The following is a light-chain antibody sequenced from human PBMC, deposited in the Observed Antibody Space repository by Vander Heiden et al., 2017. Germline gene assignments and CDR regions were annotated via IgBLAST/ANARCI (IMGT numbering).Light chain of an antibody. J-gene: IGKJ2*01. V-gene: IGKV4-1*01. CDR1: QSVLYSSNNKNY. CDR2: WAS. Sequence: DIVMTQPPDSLAVSLGERATINRKSSQSVLYSSNNKNYLAWYQQKPGQPPKLLIYWASTRESGVPDRFSGSGSGTDFTLPISSLQAEDVAVYYCQQDDSTPYTFGQGTKLEIK. CDR3: QQDDSTPYT.